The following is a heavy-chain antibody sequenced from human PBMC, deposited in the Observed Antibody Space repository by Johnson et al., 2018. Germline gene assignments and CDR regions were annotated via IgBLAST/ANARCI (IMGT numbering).Heavy chain of an antibody. D-gene: IGHD2-21*01. CDR1: GLSVGRNY. J-gene: IGHJ6*02. Sequence: VQLVESGGGLIQPGGSLRLSCAASGLSVGRNYMSWVRQSPGEGLEWVSIIYSGDNAYYADSVKGRFTISRDTSKNTLNLQMGSLRAEDTALYYCAREFAPDDYYYHGMDVWGQGPTVAVSS. V-gene: IGHV3-53*01. CDR3: AREFAPDDYYYHGMDV. CDR2: IYSGDNA.